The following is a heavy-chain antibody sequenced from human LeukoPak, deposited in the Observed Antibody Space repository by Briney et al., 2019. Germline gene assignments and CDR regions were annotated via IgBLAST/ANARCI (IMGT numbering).Heavy chain of an antibody. CDR1: GFTFSSYS. Sequence: GGSLRLSCAAPGFTFSSYSMNWVRQAPGKGLEWASSISSSSSYIYYADSVKGRFTISRDNAKNSLYLQMNSLRAEDTAVYYCARGAVGASLLFDYWGQGTLVTVSS. J-gene: IGHJ4*02. CDR2: ISSSSSYI. D-gene: IGHD1-26*01. CDR3: ARGAVGASLLFDY. V-gene: IGHV3-21*01.